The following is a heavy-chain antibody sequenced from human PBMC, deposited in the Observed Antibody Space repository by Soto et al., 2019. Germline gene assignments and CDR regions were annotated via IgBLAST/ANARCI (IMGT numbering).Heavy chain of an antibody. CDR3: ARLGITMIVVVTPSGY. Sequence: SGTLSLTCAVCGGSISSSSDYGASTPHLPGKGLEWIGSIYYSGSTYYNPSLKSRVTISVDTSKNQFSPKLSSVTAADTAVYYCARLGITMIVVVTPSGYWGEGTLVTVS. CDR1: GGSISSSSDY. CDR2: IYYSGST. V-gene: IGHV4-39*01. J-gene: IGHJ4*02. D-gene: IGHD3-22*01.